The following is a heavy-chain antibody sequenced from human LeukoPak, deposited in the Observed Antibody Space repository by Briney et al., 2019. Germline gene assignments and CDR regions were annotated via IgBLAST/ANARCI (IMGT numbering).Heavy chain of an antibody. J-gene: IGHJ3*02. CDR2: IYYSGST. Sequence: SETLSLTWTVSGGSISSYYWSWIRQPPGKGLEWIGYIYYSGSTNYNPSLKSRVTISVDTSKNQFSLKLSSATAADTAVYYCARHEEYFHAFDIWGQGTMVTVSS. D-gene: IGHD6-6*01. V-gene: IGHV4-59*08. CDR1: GGSISSYY. CDR3: ARHEEYFHAFDI.